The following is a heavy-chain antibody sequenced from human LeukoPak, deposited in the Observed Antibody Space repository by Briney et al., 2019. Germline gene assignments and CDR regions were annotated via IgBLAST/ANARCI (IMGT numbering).Heavy chain of an antibody. CDR3: AREPRLEWPFFDY. J-gene: IGHJ4*02. V-gene: IGHV1-69*13. D-gene: IGHD3-3*01. CDR1: GGTFSSYA. CDR2: IIPIFGTA. Sequence: SVKVSCKASGGTFSSYAISWVRQAPGQGLEWMGGIIPIFGTANYAQKFQGRVTITADESTSTAYMELSSLRSEDTAVYYCAREPRLEWPFFDYWGQGTLVTVSS.